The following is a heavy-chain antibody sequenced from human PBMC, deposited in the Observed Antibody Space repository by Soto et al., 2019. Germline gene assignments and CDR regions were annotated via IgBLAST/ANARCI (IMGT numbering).Heavy chain of an antibody. Sequence: QVQLVESGGGVVQPGRSLRLSCAASGFTFISYGMHWVRQAPGKGVEWGAVIWYDGSNKYYADSVKGRFTISRDNSKNTLYLQMNGLRAEDTAVYYCARDQLYSSSWSDYWGQGTLVTVSS. CDR2: IWYDGSNK. CDR3: ARDQLYSSSWSDY. D-gene: IGHD6-13*01. CDR1: GFTFISYG. J-gene: IGHJ4*02. V-gene: IGHV3-33*01.